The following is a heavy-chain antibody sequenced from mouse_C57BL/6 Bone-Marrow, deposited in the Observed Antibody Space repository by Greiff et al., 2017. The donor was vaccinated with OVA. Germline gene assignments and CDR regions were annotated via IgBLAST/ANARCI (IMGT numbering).Heavy chain of an antibody. V-gene: IGHV1-55*01. Sequence: VQLQQSGAELVKPGASVKMSCKASGYTFTSYWITWVKQRPGQGLEWIGDIYPGSGSTNYNEKFKSKATLTVDTSSSTAYMQLSSLTSEDSAVYYCARLGYDGYHPAWFAYWGQGTLVTVSA. CDR2: IYPGSGST. CDR1: GYTFTSYW. J-gene: IGHJ3*01. D-gene: IGHD2-3*01. CDR3: ARLGYDGYHPAWFAY.